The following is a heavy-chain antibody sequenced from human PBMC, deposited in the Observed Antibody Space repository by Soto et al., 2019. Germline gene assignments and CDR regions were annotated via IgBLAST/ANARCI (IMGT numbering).Heavy chain of an antibody. V-gene: IGHV3-30*18. CDR3: AKDLATILYYYGSGSPNWFDP. J-gene: IGHJ5*02. Sequence: PGGSLRLSCAASGFTFSSYGMHWVRQAPGKGLEWVAVISYDGSNKYYADSVKGRFTISRDNSKNTLYLQMNSLRAEDTAVYYCAKDLATILYYYGSGSPNWFDPWGQGTLVTVSS. CDR1: GFTFSSYG. D-gene: IGHD3-10*01. CDR2: ISYDGSNK.